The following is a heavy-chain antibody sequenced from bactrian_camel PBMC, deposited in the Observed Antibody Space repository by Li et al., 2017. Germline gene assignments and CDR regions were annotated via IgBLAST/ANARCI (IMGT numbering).Heavy chain of an antibody. Sequence: QVQLVESGGGSVQAGESLRLSCSSSGFTFEDSDVGWYRQVPDFECEWTSTISSDGGATYADSAKGRYTISEDNAKQTVYLQIDNLVPDDTAMYYCAAVQPLIGGAPCRIGSMRTGARDWGQGTQVTVS. CDR3: AAVQPLIGGAPCRIGSMRTGARD. V-gene: IGHV3S63*01. CDR1: GFTFEDSD. D-gene: IGHD7*01. J-gene: IGHJ4*01. CDR2: ISSDGGA.